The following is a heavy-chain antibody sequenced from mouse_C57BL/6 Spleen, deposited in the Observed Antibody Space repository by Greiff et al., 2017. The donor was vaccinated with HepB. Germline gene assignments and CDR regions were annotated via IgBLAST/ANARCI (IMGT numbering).Heavy chain of an antibody. CDR2: INPNNGGT. CDR3: ARRYGSSRGFAY. CDR1: GYTFTDYY. J-gene: IGHJ3*01. D-gene: IGHD1-1*01. Sequence: EVQLQQSGPELVKPGASVKISCKASGYTFTDYYMNWVKQSHGKSLEWIGDINPNNGGTSYNQKFKGKATLTVDKSSSTAYMELRSLTSEDSAVYYCARRYGSSRGFAYWGQGTLVTVSA. V-gene: IGHV1-26*01.